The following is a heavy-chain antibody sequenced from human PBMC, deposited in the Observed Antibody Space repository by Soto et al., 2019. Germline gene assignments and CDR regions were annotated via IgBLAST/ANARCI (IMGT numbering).Heavy chain of an antibody. Sequence: QLHLVQSRAEVRKPGASVKVSCTASGYTFTSFGVSWVRQVPGQGLEWMGWISGYNGDTDYAQKFQGRVTMTTDRYTSTAYMEVRSLTSDDTAVYYCARDKPQQIVGYNYYYGMDVW. D-gene: IGHD6-6*01. J-gene: IGHJ6*01. CDR1: GYTFTSFG. V-gene: IGHV1-18*04. CDR3: ARDKPQQIVGYNYYYGMDV. CDR2: ISGYNGDT.